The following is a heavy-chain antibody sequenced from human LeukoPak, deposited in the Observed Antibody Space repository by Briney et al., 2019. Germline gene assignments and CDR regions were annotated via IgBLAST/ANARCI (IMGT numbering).Heavy chain of an antibody. CDR2: IIPIFGTA. CDR3: ARAPRTPPQLKYNYYYYGMDV. V-gene: IGHV1-69*01. J-gene: IGHJ6*02. D-gene: IGHD1-1*01. CDR1: GGTFSSYA. Sequence: VKVSCKASGGTFSSYAISWVRQAPGQGLEWMGGIIPIFGTANYAQKFQGRVTITADESTSTAYMELSSLRSEDTAVYYCARAPRTPPQLKYNYYYYGMDVWGQGTTVTVSS.